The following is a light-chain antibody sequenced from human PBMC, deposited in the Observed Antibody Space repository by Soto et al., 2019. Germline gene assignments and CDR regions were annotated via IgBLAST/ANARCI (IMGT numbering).Light chain of an antibody. CDR2: WAS. J-gene: IGKJ5*01. V-gene: IGKV4-1*01. Sequence: DIVMTQSPDSLAVSLGERATINCKSSQSVLYSSNNKNYLAWYQQKPGQPPKLLIYWASTRESGVPDRFSGSGSGTDFTLTISSLQAEDVAVYYCQQYYSTAPPSITFGQGTRLEIK. CDR1: QSVLYSSNNKNY. CDR3: QQYYSTAPPSIT.